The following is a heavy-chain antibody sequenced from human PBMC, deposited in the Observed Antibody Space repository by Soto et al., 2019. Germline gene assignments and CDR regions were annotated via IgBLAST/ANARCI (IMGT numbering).Heavy chain of an antibody. D-gene: IGHD3-22*01. J-gene: IGHJ4*02. CDR3: ERGDYYNSGGYLLDY. V-gene: IGHV4-59*01. Sequence: XXTLSLPFTVSGGSISNYYWRWILQSPGKGLHGIGFFYYSGPTNYNPPLQSRVTISFDTPKNHFPLRLCSVMGADRAFYYCERGDYYNSGGYLLDYGGQGTLVTVS. CDR2: FYYSGPT. CDR1: GGSISNYY.